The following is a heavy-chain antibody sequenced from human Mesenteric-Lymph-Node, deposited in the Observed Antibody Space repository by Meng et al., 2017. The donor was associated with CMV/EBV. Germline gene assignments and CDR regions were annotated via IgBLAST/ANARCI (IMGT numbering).Heavy chain of an antibody. J-gene: IGHJ5*02. CDR1: GFTFSGYG. Sequence: GESLKISCAASGFTFSGYGIYWVRQTPGKGLEWLAVISYDGTSQYYAGSVKGRFTISRDNSKNTLYLEMNSLRIDDTAVYYCARVNGGYGSGEPWGQGTLVTVSS. D-gene: IGHD3-10*01. CDR2: ISYDGTSQ. CDR3: ARVNGGYGSGEP. V-gene: IGHV3-30*04.